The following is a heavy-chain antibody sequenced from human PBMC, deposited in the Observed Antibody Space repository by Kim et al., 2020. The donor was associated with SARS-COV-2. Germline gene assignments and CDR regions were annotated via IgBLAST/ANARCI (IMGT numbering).Heavy chain of an antibody. Sequence: SETLSLTCTVSGGSISSYYWSWIRQPPGKGLEWIGYIFYTGSTNCNPSLKSRLTLSVDTSKNQFSLKLSSVTAADTAVYYCARGHSWYYFDYWDQGTLVTVSS. D-gene: IGHD6-13*01. V-gene: IGHV4-59*01. CDR2: IFYTGST. CDR1: GGSISSYY. J-gene: IGHJ4*02. CDR3: ARGHSWYYFDY.